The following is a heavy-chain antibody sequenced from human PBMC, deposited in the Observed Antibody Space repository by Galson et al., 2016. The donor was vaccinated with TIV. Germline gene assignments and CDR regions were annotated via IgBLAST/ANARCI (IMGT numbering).Heavy chain of an antibody. CDR1: GFTFSSYW. CDR3: ARPSHYYDITSYYPLDY. V-gene: IGHV3-74*01. J-gene: IGHJ4*02. Sequence: SLRLSCAASGFTFSSYWMHWVRHAPGKGLVWVSRINTDGRDTAYADSLEGRFTVSRDNAKNTLYLQMHSLRAEDTAVYYCARPSHYYDITSYYPLDYWGRGSLVTVSS. CDR2: INTDGRDT. D-gene: IGHD3-22*01.